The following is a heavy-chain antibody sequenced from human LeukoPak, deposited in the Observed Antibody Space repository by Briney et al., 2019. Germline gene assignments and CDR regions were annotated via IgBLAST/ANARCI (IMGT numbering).Heavy chain of an antibody. CDR3: ARAPAYSSGYYFCD. CDR1: GGSFSGYY. V-gene: IGHV4-34*01. J-gene: IGHJ4*02. D-gene: IGHD3-22*01. Sequence: SETLSLTCAVYGGSFSGYYWGWIRQPPGKGLEWIGSIYYSGSTYYNPSLKSRVTMSVDTSKNQFSLKLSSVTAADTAVYYCARAPAYSSGYYFCDWGQGTLVTVSS. CDR2: IYYSGST.